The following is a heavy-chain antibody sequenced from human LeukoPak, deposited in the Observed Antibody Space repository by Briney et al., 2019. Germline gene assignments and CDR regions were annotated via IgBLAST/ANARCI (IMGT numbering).Heavy chain of an antibody. J-gene: IGHJ4*02. Sequence: GGSLRLSCAASGFTFSSYNMNWVRQAPGKGLEWVAFISYDGSNNFYEDSVKGRFTISRDNSKNTLYLQMNSLRAEDTAVYYVRTSTGGFWGQGTLVTVSS. V-gene: IGHV3-30*03. CDR1: GFTFSSYN. CDR3: RTSTGGF. CDR2: ISYDGSNN. D-gene: IGHD5-12*01.